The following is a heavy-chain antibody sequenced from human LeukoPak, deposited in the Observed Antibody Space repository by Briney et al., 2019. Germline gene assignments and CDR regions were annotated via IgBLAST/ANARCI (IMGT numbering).Heavy chain of an antibody. CDR3: ARDGANYDFPFDY. J-gene: IGHJ4*02. D-gene: IGHD3-3*01. V-gene: IGHV4-30-4*08. CDR1: GGSISSGDYY. CDR2: IYYSGST. Sequence: SETLSPTCTVSGGSISSGDYYWSWIRQPPGKGLEWIGYIYYSGSTYYNPSLKSRVTISVDTSKNQFSLKLSSVTAADTAVYYCARDGANYDFPFDYWGQGTLVTVSS.